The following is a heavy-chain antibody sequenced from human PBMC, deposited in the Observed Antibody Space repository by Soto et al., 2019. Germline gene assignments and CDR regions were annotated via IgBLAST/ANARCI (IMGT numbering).Heavy chain of an antibody. Sequence: SETLSLTCTVSGGSISSYYWSWIRQPPGKGLEWIGYIYYSGSTNYNPSLKSRVTISVDTSKNQFSLKLSSVTAADTAVYYCARVWFGEIVVRWEYGMDVWGQGTTVTVSS. J-gene: IGHJ6*02. V-gene: IGHV4-59*01. CDR2: IYYSGST. CDR1: GGSISSYY. D-gene: IGHD3-10*01. CDR3: ARVWFGEIVVRWEYGMDV.